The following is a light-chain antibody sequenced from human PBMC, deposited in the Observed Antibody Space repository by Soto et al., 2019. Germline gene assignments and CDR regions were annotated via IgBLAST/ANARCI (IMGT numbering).Light chain of an antibody. J-gene: IGLJ1*01. CDR1: SXDVGGHDY. Sequence: QSVLTQPASVSGSPGQSITISCTGTSXDVGGHDYVSWYQQHPGKAPKLIIYEVRNRPSGVSNRFSGSKSGNTASLTISGLQPEAEADYYCSSDSSTSLVFGTGTTVTVL. V-gene: IGLV2-14*01. CDR2: EVR. CDR3: SSDSSTSLV.